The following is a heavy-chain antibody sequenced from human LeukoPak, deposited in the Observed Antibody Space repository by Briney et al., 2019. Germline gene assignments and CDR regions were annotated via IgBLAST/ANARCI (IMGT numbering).Heavy chain of an antibody. V-gene: IGHV4-59*12. CDR2: IHYSGST. CDR1: GGSISSYY. CDR3: ARGRTGYQLLPTKKDYSYYYIDV. J-gene: IGHJ6*03. D-gene: IGHD2-2*01. Sequence: SETLSLTCTVSGGSISSYYWSWIRQPPGKGLEWIGYIHYSGSTNYKSSLKSRVTISVDTSKNQFSLKLSSMTAADTAVYYCARGRTGYQLLPTKKDYSYYYIDVWGKGTTVTVSS.